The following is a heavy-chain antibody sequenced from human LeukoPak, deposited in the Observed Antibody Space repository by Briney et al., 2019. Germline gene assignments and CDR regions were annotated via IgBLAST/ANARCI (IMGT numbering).Heavy chain of an antibody. CDR1: GGSISSYY. CDR3: ARDGRYYGSGSLDY. Sequence: LSETLSLTCTVSGGSISSYYWSWIRLPPGKGLEWIGYIYYSGSTNYNPSLKSRVTISVDTSKNQFSLKLSSVTAADTAVYYCARDGRYYGSGSLDYWGQGTLVTVSS. D-gene: IGHD3-10*01. J-gene: IGHJ4*02. V-gene: IGHV4-59*01. CDR2: IYYSGST.